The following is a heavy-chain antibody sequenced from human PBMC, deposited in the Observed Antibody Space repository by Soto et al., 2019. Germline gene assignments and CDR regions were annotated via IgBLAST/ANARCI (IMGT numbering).Heavy chain of an antibody. CDR1: GFTFGDYA. V-gene: IGHV3-49*03. D-gene: IGHD2-2*01. CDR3: ARSRDRDNDDYSYYYGMDV. Sequence: GGSLRLSCTASGFTFGDYAMSWFRQAPGKGLEWVGFIRSKAYGGTTEYAASVKGRFTISRDDSKSNDHLQMNSLKTEDTSVYYCARSRDRDNDDYSYYYGMDVWGQGTTVAVSS. J-gene: IGHJ6*02. CDR2: IRSKAYGGTT.